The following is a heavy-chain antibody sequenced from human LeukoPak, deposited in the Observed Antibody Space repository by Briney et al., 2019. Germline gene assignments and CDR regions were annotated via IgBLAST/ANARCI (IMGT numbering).Heavy chain of an antibody. V-gene: IGHV3-23*01. CDR1: GFTFSSYA. CDR2: ISGSGGST. J-gene: IGHJ4*02. D-gene: IGHD6-19*01. CDR3: AKGPVEAGLFDY. Sequence: GGSLRLSCAASGFTFSSYAVSWVRQAPGKGLEWVSAISGSGGSTYYADSVKGRFTISRDNSKNTLYLQMNSLRAEDTAVYYCAKGPVEAGLFDYWGQGTLVTVSS.